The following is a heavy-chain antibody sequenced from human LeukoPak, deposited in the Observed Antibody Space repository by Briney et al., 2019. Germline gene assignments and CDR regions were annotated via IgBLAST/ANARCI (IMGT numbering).Heavy chain of an antibody. J-gene: IGHJ4*02. CDR3: ARGGGGYDFWSGYTAFDY. CDR1: GFTFSSYG. CDR2: ISYDGSNK. Sequence: GRSLRLSCAASGFTFSSYGMHWVRQAPGKGLEWVAVISYDGSNKYYADSVKGRFTISRDNSKNTLYLQMNSLRAEDTAVYYCARGGGGYDFWSGYTAFDYWGQGTLVTVSS. V-gene: IGHV3-30*03. D-gene: IGHD3-3*01.